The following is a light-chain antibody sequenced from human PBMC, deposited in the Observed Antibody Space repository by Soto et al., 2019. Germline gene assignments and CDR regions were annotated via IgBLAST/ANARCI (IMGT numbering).Light chain of an antibody. Sequence: EIVLTQSPATLSLSPGERATLSCRASQRVNIYLAWYQQKPGQAPRLLIYDASNRATGIPARFSGSGSGTDFTLTISSLEPEDIAVYYCQQRSNWRVTFGGGTKLDIK. V-gene: IGKV3-11*01. CDR3: QQRSNWRVT. CDR1: QRVNIY. CDR2: DAS. J-gene: IGKJ4*01.